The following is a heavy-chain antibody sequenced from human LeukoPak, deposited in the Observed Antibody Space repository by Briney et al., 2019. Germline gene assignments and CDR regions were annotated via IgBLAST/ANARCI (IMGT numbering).Heavy chain of an antibody. CDR2: ISSGGRTI. D-gene: IGHD6-13*01. V-gene: IGHV3-48*03. CDR1: GFTFSSYE. J-gene: IGHJ4*02. Sequence: GGSLRLSCTASGFTFSSYEMGWVRQAPGKGLEWVSYISSGGRTIDYADSVKGRFTISRDNAKNSLYLQMNSLRADDTAVYYGARYSSPINWGQGALVTVSS. CDR3: ARYSSPIN.